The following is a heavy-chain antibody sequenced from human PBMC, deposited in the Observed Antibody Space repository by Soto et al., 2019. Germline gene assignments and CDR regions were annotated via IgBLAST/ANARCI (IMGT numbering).Heavy chain of an antibody. CDR2: IGTRGSTV. J-gene: IGHJ4*02. CDR3: ARGTDYYPY. V-gene: IGHV3-11*01. Sequence: QVQLVQSGGALVTPGGSLRLSCAASGFTFSDYAMNWIRQAPGRGLEWISYIGTRGSTVYYADSVKGRFTISRDNARKSLFLQMNILRVEDTAVYYCARGTDYYPYWGQGSLVTVSS. CDR1: GFTFSDYA.